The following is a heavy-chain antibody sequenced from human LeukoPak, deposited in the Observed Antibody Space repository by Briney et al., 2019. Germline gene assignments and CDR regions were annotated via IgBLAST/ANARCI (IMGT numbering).Heavy chain of an antibody. CDR3: ARELYTGDGYNSYMDV. V-gene: IGHV3-74*01. CDR2: INSDGSST. Sequence: GGSLRLSCAASGFTFSSYWMHWVRQAPGQGLVWVSRINSDGSSTSYADSVKGRFTITRDNAKNTLYLQMSSLRAEDTAVYYCARELYTGDGYNSYMDVWGRGTTVTVSS. CDR1: GFTFSSYW. D-gene: IGHD5-24*01. J-gene: IGHJ6*03.